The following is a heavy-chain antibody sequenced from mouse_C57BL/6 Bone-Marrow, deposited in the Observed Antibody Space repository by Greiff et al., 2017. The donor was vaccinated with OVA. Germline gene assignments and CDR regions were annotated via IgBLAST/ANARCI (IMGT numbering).Heavy chain of an antibody. CDR1: GFSLTSYG. CDR2: IWRGGST. J-gene: IGHJ2*01. V-gene: IGHV2-5*01. Sequence: VKLMESGPGLVQPSQSLSITCTVSGFSLTSYGVHWVRQSPGKGLEWLGVIWRGGSTDYNAAFMSRLSITKDNSKSQVFFKMNSLQADDTAIYYCAKNARIYYYFDYWGQGTTLTVSS. CDR3: AKNARIYYYFDY. D-gene: IGHD1-1*01.